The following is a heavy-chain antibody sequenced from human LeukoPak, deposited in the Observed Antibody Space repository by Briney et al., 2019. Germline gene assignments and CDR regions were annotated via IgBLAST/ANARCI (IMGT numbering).Heavy chain of an antibody. J-gene: IGHJ5*02. CDR3: ARVDCSSTSCYIWFDP. CDR2: VNRDGSST. CDR1: GFTFSSYW. V-gene: IGHV3-74*01. Sequence: PGGSLRLSCAASGFTFSSYWMHWVRQPPPKGLVWVSRVNRDGSSTNYADSVKGRFTISRDNAKNTVYLQMNSLRAEDTAVYYCARVDCSSTSCYIWFDPWGQGTLVTVSS. D-gene: IGHD2-2*02.